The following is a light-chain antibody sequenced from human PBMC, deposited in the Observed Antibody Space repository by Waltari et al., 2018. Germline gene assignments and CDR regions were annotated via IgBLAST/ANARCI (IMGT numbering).Light chain of an antibody. CDR3: QTGGHGTWV. V-gene: IGLV4-69*01. J-gene: IGLJ3*02. Sequence: QLVLTQSPSASASLGASVKLTCTLSSGHSRTIIAWLQQKPEKGPRYLMKVNSEGSHSKGDGMPDRFPGSSSGAERYLTISTVQSEDEADYYCQTGGHGTWVFGGGTKLTVL. CDR1: SGHSRTI. CDR2: VNSEGSH.